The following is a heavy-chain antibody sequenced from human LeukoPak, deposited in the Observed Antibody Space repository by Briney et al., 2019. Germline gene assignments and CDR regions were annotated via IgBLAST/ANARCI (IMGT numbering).Heavy chain of an antibody. J-gene: IGHJ5*02. V-gene: IGHV3-53*01. CDR3: ATPRTELLPWFDP. D-gene: IGHD2-15*01. CDR1: GFTVSSNY. Sequence: HPGGSLRLSCAASGFTVSSNYMSWVRQAPGRGLEWVSIIYKDGSTYYADSMKGQFIISRDNSKNTLYLQINTLRAEDTAVYYCATPRTELLPWFDPWGQGTLVTVSS. CDR2: IYKDGST.